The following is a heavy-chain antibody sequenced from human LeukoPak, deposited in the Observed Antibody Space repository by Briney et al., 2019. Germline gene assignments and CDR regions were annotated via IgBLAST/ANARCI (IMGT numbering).Heavy chain of an antibody. Sequence: GGSLRLSCAASGFTFSTYGLHWVRQAPGKGLEWVTFIRYDGNYKYYADSVKGRLTISRDNSKNTLYLQMNSLRADDTAVYYCAKAAEWLRSPFDYWGQGTLVTVSS. CDR3: AKAAEWLRSPFDY. J-gene: IGHJ4*02. V-gene: IGHV3-30*02. CDR1: GFTFSTYG. CDR2: IRYDGNYK. D-gene: IGHD5-12*01.